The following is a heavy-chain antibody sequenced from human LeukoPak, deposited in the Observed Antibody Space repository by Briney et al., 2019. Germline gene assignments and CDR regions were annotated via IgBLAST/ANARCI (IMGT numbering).Heavy chain of an antibody. CDR1: GFIFSTYA. CDR2: ITGNSRTI. CDR3: ARVGGSYDLDY. J-gene: IGHJ4*02. Sequence: GGSLRLSCAASGFIFSTYAMNGVRRAPGKGLEWVSHITGNSRTIHDADSLKSRITTARDNANNSLYLHMNSLTAEDTPVYYCARVGGSYDLDYWGQGTLVTVSS. V-gene: IGHV3-48*01. D-gene: IGHD1-26*01.